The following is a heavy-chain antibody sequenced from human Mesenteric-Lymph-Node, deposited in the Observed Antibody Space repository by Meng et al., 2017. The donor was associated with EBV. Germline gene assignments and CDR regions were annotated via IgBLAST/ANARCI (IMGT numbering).Heavy chain of an antibody. J-gene: IGHJ1*01. CDR3: ARVSEISGTWLDC. V-gene: IGHV4-4*02. D-gene: IGHD1-7*01. CDR2: VFHIGST. Sequence: QGQLREAGPGLGKPSGTLSLTCAVSGGSISGNNWWSWIRQPPGKGLEWIGEVFHIGSTNYNPSLKSRVTISLDKSKNQFSLKLTSVTAADTAVYFCARVSEISGTWLDCWGQGTLVTVSS. CDR1: GGSISGNNW.